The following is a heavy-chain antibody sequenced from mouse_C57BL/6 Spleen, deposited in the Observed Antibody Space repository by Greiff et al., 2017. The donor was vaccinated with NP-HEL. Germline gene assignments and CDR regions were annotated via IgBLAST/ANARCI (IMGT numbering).Heavy chain of an antibody. CDR1: GFTFSDYY. V-gene: IGHV5-16*01. CDR2: INYDGSST. D-gene: IGHD2-5*01. J-gene: IGHJ4*01. Sequence: EVKLMESEGGLVQPGSSMKLSCTASGFTFSDYYMAWVRQVPEKGLEWVANINYDGSSTYYLDSLKSRFIISRDNAKNILYLQMSSLKSEDTATYYCARDSNYSYAMDYWGQGTSVTVSS. CDR3: ARDSNYSYAMDY.